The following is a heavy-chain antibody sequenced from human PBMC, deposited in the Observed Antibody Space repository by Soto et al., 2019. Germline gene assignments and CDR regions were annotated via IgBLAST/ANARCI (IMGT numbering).Heavy chain of an antibody. CDR3: EGTTLTGVNYYYGMDV. D-gene: IGHD7-27*01. CDR2: IYYNGST. J-gene: IGHJ6*02. Sequence: SETLSLTCTVSGGSFSPNYWSWIRQPPGKGLEWVGSIYYNGSTSYNPSLKSRVTISVDTSKNQFSLKLSSVTAADTAVYYCEGTTLTGVNYYYGMDVWGQGTTVTVSS. CDR1: GGSFSPNY. V-gene: IGHV4-59*08.